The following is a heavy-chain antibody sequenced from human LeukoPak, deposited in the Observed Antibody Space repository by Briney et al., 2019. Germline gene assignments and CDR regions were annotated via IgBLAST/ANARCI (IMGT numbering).Heavy chain of an antibody. V-gene: IGHV1-2*02. CDR3: ARDTTETYYDFWSGYYKGGDY. Sequence: ASVKVSCKASGYTFTGYYMHWVRQAPGQGLEWMGWINPNSGGTNYAQKFQGRVTMTRDTSISTAYMELSRRRSDDTAVYYCARDTTETYYDFWSGYYKGGDYWGQGTLVTVSS. CDR2: INPNSGGT. J-gene: IGHJ4*02. D-gene: IGHD3-3*01. CDR1: GYTFTGYY.